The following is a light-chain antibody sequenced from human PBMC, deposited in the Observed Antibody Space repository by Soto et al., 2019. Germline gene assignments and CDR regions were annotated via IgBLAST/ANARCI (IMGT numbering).Light chain of an antibody. CDR1: SSDVGGYNY. V-gene: IGLV2-14*01. CDR2: EVS. J-gene: IGLJ1*01. CDR3: TSHAGNYNFPYV. Sequence: QSVLTQPASVSGSPGQSITISCTGTSSDVGGYNYVSWYQQHPGKAPKLMIYEVSNRPSGVSNRFSGSKSGHTASLTISGLQSEDEADYFCTSHAGNYNFPYVFGTGTKVTVL.